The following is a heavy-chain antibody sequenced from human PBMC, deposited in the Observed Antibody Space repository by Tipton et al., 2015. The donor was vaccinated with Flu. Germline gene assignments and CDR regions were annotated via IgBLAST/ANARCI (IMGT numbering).Heavy chain of an antibody. CDR3: AVPTMTVFSSSQGY. Sequence: QLVQSGAEVKKPGSSVKVSCKASGGPFSSYAINWVRQAPGQGLEWIGGIIPILGTEDYAQKFQGRVTITADESTKTAYMELNSLRSEDTAVYYCAVPTMTVFSSSQGYWGQGTLVTVSS. V-gene: IGHV1-69*01. D-gene: IGHD4-17*01. CDR2: IIPILGTE. J-gene: IGHJ4*02. CDR1: GGPFSSYA.